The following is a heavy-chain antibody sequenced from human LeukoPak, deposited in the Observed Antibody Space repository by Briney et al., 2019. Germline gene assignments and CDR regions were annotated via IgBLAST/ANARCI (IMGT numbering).Heavy chain of an antibody. Sequence: RASETLSLTCTVSGGSVSSGSYYWSWIRQPPGKGLEWIGYIYYSGSTNYNPSLKSRVTISVDTSKNQFSLKLSSVTAADTAVYYCARLTRGGRRSGPPNWFDPWGQGTLVTVSS. CDR3: ARLTRGGRRSGPPNWFDP. J-gene: IGHJ5*02. V-gene: IGHV4-61*01. CDR2: IYYSGST. D-gene: IGHD3-3*01. CDR1: GGSVSSGSYY.